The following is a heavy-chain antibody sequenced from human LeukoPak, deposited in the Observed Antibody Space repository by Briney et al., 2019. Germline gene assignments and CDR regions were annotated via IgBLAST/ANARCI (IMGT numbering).Heavy chain of an antibody. D-gene: IGHD3-22*01. CDR1: GFTFSSYG. CDR2: IWYDGSNK. Sequence: GGSLRLSCAASGFTFSSYGMHWVRQAPGKGLEWVAVIWYDGSNKYYADSVKARFTISRDNSKNTLYLQMNSLRAEDTAVYYCARESFVGDRDYYDSSGFPYWGQGTLVTVSS. CDR3: ARESFVGDRDYYDSSGFPY. J-gene: IGHJ4*02. V-gene: IGHV3-33*01.